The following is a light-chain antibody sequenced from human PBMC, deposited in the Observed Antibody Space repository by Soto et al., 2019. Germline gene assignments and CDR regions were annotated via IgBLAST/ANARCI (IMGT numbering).Light chain of an antibody. Sequence: EIVLTQSPGTLSLSPGETAALSCRASQTVGNRYLAWYQQKPGRAPRLLIYGASNRATGIPDRFSGSGSGTDFTLTISRLEPEDFAVYFCQQYGNSPQTFGQGTKVDIK. CDR1: QTVGNRY. J-gene: IGKJ1*01. CDR2: GAS. V-gene: IGKV3-20*01. CDR3: QQYGNSPQT.